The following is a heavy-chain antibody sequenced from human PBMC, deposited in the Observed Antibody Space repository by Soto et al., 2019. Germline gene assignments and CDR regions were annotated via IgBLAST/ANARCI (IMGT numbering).Heavy chain of an antibody. Sequence: QVQLVESGGGVVQPGRSLKLSCAASGFIFGRFGMHWVRQPPGKGLEWVAVIWNDGSNKLYADSVQGRFTISRDNSKNTLYLEMDSLRAEDTAVYYCARDQESGFGDSVPADFDYWGQGTLVTVSS. D-gene: IGHD2-21*02. J-gene: IGHJ4*02. CDR2: IWNDGSNK. CDR3: ARDQESGFGDSVPADFDY. CDR1: GFIFGRFG. V-gene: IGHV3-33*01.